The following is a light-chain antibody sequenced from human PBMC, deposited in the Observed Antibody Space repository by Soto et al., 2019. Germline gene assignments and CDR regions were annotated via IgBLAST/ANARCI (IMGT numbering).Light chain of an antibody. CDR3: QQYGYSFWT. CDR2: SAS. V-gene: IGKV3-20*01. J-gene: IGKJ1*01. Sequence: ELVLTHSPGTLSLSPGERATLSFSVCHAVSSSYLAWYQQKPGQAPRLLIYSASSRATGVPTRFSGSGSGADYTLTISRLEPEDSAVYYCQQYGYSFWTFGQGTKVDI. CDR1: HAVSSSY.